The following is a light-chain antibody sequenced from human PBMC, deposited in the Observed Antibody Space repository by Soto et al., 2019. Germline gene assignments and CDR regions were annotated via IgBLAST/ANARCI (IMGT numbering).Light chain of an antibody. V-gene: IGKV3-15*01. CDR3: QQLNKWPLT. J-gene: IGKJ4*01. CDR2: GAF. Sequence: EIVMTQSPATLSVSPGERATLSCRASQSVNSNLAWYQHKPGQAPRLLIYGAFTRATGIPARFSGSGSGTEFTLTISSLQSEDFAVYYCQQLNKWPLTFGGGTKVEIK. CDR1: QSVNSN.